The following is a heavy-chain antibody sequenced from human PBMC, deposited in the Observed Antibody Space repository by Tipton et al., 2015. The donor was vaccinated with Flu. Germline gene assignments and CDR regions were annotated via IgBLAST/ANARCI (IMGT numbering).Heavy chain of an antibody. CDR2: IDHSGST. D-gene: IGHD3-3*01. CDR3: ARRTYDKSGFDY. J-gene: IGHJ4*02. V-gene: IGHV4-34*01. Sequence: TLSLTCSVSGDSMGSRYYWSWIRQPPGKGLEWIGEIDHSGSTNNNPSLKSRVTISKDTSKKQFSLNLRSMTAADTAVYYCARRTYDKSGFDYWGQGTLVTVSS. CDR1: GDSMGSRYY.